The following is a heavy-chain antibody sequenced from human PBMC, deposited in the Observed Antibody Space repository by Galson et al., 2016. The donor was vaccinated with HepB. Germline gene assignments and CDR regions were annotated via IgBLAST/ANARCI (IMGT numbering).Heavy chain of an antibody. D-gene: IGHD2-2*01. CDR1: GGSISSGDYY. J-gene: IGHJ4*02. V-gene: IGHV4-30-4*01. CDR3: ARGCSSTSCPFDY. CDR2: IYYSGST. Sequence: TCTVSGGSISSGDYYWSWIRPPPGKGLEWIGYIYYSGSTYYNPSLKSRVTISVDTSKNQFSLKLSSVTAADTAVYYCARGCSSTSCPFDYWGQGTLVTVSS.